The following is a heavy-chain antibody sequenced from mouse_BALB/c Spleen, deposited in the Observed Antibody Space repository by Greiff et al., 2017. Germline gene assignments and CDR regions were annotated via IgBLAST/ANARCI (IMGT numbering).Heavy chain of an antibody. D-gene: IGHD2-14*01. J-gene: IGHJ2*01. CDR1: GYAFSSYW. CDR3: ARSAYYRYDGYYFDY. V-gene: IGHV1-80*01. CDR2: IYPGDGDT. Sequence: QVQLQQSGAELVRPGSSVKISCKASGYAFSSYWMNWVKQRPGQGLEWIGQIYPGDGDTNYNGKFKGKATLTADKSSSTAYMQLSSLTSEDSAVYFCARSAYYRYDGYYFDYWGQGTTLTVSS.